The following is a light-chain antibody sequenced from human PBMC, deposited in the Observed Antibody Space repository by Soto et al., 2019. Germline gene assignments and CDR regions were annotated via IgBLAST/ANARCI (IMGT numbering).Light chain of an antibody. Sequence: EIGMTQSPATLSVSPGERATLSCRASQSVSSNLAWYQQKPGPAPRLLIYGASTRATGIPARFSGSGSGTEFTLTISSLQSEDFAVYYCQHYNNWPRTFGQGTKVEIK. V-gene: IGKV3-15*01. CDR3: QHYNNWPRT. CDR1: QSVSSN. CDR2: GAS. J-gene: IGKJ1*01.